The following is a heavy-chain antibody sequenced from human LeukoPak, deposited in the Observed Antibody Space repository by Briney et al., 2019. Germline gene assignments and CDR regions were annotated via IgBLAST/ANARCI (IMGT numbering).Heavy chain of an antibody. CDR1: GGSISSYY. J-gene: IGHJ4*02. CDR2: IYTSGST. V-gene: IGHV4-4*07. Sequence: SETLSLTCTASGGSISSYYWSWIRQPAGKGLEWIGRIYTSGSTNYNPSLKSRVTMSVDTSKNQFSLKLSSVTAADTAVYYCASLRAAGTIDYWGQGTLVTVSS. D-gene: IGHD6-13*01. CDR3: ASLRAAGTIDY.